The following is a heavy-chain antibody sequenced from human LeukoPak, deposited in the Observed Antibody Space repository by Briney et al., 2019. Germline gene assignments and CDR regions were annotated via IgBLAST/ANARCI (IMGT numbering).Heavy chain of an antibody. V-gene: IGHV3-23*01. CDR3: VKGWDIVVVPAAIDY. CDR2: ISGSGGST. J-gene: IGHJ4*02. CDR1: GFTFSSYA. Sequence: GGSLRLSCAASGFTFSSYAMRWVRQAPGKGLEWVSAISGSGGSTYYADSVKGRFTISRDNSKHTLYLKMNSLRAEDTAVYYCVKGWDIVVVPAAIDYWGQGTLVTVSS. D-gene: IGHD2-2*01.